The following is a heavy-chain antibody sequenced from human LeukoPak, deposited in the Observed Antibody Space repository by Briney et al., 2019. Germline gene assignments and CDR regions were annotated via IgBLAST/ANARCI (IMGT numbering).Heavy chain of an antibody. Sequence: KSSETLSLACIVSGGSITSYYWSWIRQPPGKGLEWIGYIYNTGNTNYNPSLRSRVTISVGTSKDQFSLRLSSVTAADTAVYYCARARVRSYSYDSDGSYTSDWIFHLWRRGTLVTVSS. CDR1: GGSITSYY. CDR2: IYNTGNT. D-gene: IGHD3-22*01. V-gene: IGHV4-59*01. J-gene: IGHJ2*01. CDR3: ARARVRSYSYDSDGSYTSDWIFHL.